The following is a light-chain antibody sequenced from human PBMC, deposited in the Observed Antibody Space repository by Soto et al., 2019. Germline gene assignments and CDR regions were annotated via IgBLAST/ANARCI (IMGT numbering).Light chain of an antibody. J-gene: IGKJ5*01. V-gene: IGKV3-20*01. CDR2: GAS. CDR1: QSISSSF. CDR3: QQTYITPYT. Sequence: EIVLTQSPGILSLSPGERASLSCGASQSISSSFLAWYQQKPGQAPRLLIYGASSRATGIPDRFSGTGSETDFTLTIDSLQPDDFATYYCQQTYITPYTFGQGTRLEIK.